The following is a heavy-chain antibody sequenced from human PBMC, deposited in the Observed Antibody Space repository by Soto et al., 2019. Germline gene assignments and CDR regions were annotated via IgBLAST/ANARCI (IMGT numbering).Heavy chain of an antibody. V-gene: IGHV4-30-4*01. Sequence: PSETLSLTCSVSGDSISNLDYFWAWIRQPPGQALEYIGYIYKSATTYYNPSFESRVAISVDTSKSQFSLNVTSVTAADTAVYFCARGRYGLTGTCFPNWFDSWGQGALVTVSS. J-gene: IGHJ5*01. CDR3: ARGRYGLTGTCFPNWFDS. CDR2: IYKSATT. D-gene: IGHD1-20*01. CDR1: GDSISNLDYF.